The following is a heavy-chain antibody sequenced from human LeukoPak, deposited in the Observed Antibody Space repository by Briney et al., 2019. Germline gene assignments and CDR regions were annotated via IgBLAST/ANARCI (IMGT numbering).Heavy chain of an antibody. CDR3: SMDLSGAHDY. V-gene: IGHV3-74*01. D-gene: IGHD2-2*03. Sequence: LPGGSLRHSCAASGFTFSSYWMHWVRQAPGKGLVWASRVNTDGRTTNYADSVRGRFTISRDNAENTLYLQMNSLRVEDTAVYYCSMDLSGAHDYWGQGSVVTVSS. J-gene: IGHJ4*02. CDR2: VNTDGRTT. CDR1: GFTFSSYW.